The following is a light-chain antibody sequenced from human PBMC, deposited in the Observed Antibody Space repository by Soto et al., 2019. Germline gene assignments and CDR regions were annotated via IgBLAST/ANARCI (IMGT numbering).Light chain of an antibody. CDR2: GAS. J-gene: IGKJ1*01. CDR1: QSFSSN. Sequence: EIVMTQSPATLSVSPGERATLSCRASQSFSSNLAWYQQKPGQAPRLLIYGASTRATGVPDRFSGSGSGTDFTLTISRLEPEDFAVYYCQQYGSLSWTFGQGTKVDIK. V-gene: IGKV3-20*01. CDR3: QQYGSLSWT.